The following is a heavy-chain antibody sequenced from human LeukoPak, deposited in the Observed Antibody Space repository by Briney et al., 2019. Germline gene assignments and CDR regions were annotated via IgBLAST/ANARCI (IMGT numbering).Heavy chain of an antibody. CDR2: ISAYNGNT. CDR3: AAYCSSTSCYGGDLDY. D-gene: IGHD2-2*01. V-gene: IGHV1-18*01. J-gene: IGHJ4*02. Sequence: SVKVSCKASGYTFTSYGISWVRQAPGQGLEWMGWISAYNGNTNYAQKLQGRVTITTDTSTSTAYMELRSLRSDDTAVYYCAAYCSSTSCYGGDLDYWGQGTLVTVSS. CDR1: GYTFTSYG.